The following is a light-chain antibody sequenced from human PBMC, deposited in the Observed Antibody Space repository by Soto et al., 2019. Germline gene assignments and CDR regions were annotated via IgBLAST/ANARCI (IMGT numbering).Light chain of an antibody. CDR2: QDS. Sequence: SYELTQPPSVSVSPGQTASITCSGDTLGDKYACWYQQKPGQSPVLVIYQDSKRPSGIPERFSGSNSGNTATLTISGTQAMDEADYDGQAWESSAYVFGTGTKLTVL. CDR1: TLGDKY. J-gene: IGLJ1*01. CDR3: QAWESSAYV. V-gene: IGLV3-1*01.